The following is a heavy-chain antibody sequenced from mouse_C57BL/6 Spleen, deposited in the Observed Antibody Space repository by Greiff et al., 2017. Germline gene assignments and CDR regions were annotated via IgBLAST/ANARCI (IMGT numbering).Heavy chain of an antibody. CDR2: IDPETGGT. Sequence: QVQLQQSGAELVRPGASVTLSCKASGYTFTDYEMHWVKQTPVHGLEWIGAIDPETGGTAYNQKFKGKAILTADKSSSTAYMELRSLTSEDSAVYYCTRYYGSSYYFDYWGQGTTRTVSS. CDR3: TRYYGSSYYFDY. CDR1: GYTFTDYE. J-gene: IGHJ2*01. D-gene: IGHD1-1*01. V-gene: IGHV1-15*01.